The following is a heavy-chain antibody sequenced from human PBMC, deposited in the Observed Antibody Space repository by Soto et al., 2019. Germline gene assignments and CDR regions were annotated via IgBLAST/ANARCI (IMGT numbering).Heavy chain of an antibody. CDR1: GGSISSYY. CDR3: ARHEELVVPAAMDD. J-gene: IGHJ4*02. V-gene: IGHV4-59*08. Sequence: SETLSLTCTVSGGSISSYYWSWIRQPPGKGLEWIGYIYYSGSTNYNPSLKSRVTISVDTSKNQFSLKLSSVTAADTAVYYCARHEELVVPAAMDDWGQGTLVTVSS. CDR2: IYYSGST. D-gene: IGHD2-2*01.